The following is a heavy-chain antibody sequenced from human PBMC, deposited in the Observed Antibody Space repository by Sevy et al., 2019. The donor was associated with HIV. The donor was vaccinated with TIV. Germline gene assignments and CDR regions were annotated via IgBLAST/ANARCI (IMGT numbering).Heavy chain of an antibody. D-gene: IGHD3-10*01. V-gene: IGHV3-23*01. CDR1: GFTFSSYA. J-gene: IGHJ4*02. CDR3: AKGGQRFGEFDY. Sequence: GGSLRLSCAASGFTFSSYAMSWVRQPPGKGLEWVSTIRGSASSTYYVDSVKGRFTISRDNSKNTLYLQMNSLRAEDTALYYCAKGGQRFGEFDYWGQGTLVTVSS. CDR2: IRGSASST.